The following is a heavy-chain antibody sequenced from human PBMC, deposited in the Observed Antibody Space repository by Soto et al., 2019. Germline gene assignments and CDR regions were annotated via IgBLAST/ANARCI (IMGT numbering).Heavy chain of an antibody. J-gene: IGHJ4*02. Sequence: QVQLQESGPGLVKPSETLSLACTVSGGSISSYYWSWIRQPPGKGLEWIGYIYYSGSTNYNPSLKRRVTISLDTSKNQSSLKLSSVTAADTAVYYCARHNYGSGSTYFDYWGQGTLVTVSS. CDR2: IYYSGST. D-gene: IGHD3-10*01. CDR3: ARHNYGSGSTYFDY. V-gene: IGHV4-59*08. CDR1: GGSISSYY.